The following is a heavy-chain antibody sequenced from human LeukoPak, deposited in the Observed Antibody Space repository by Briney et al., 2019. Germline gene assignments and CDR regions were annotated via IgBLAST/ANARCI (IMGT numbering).Heavy chain of an antibody. Sequence: PSETLSLTCTVSGGSISSYYWSWVRQAPGKGLEWVANIKQDGSEKYYVDSVKGRFTISRDNAKNSLYLQMNSLRAEDTAVYYCAREYPNWNYVSLDYWGQGTLVTVSS. CDR1: GGSISSYY. CDR3: AREYPNWNYVSLDY. J-gene: IGHJ4*02. V-gene: IGHV3-7*01. CDR2: IKQDGSEK. D-gene: IGHD1-7*01.